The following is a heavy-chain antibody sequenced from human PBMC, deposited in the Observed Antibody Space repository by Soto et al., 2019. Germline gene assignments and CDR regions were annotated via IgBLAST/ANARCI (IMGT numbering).Heavy chain of an antibody. Sequence: GASVKVSCKASGYTFTNYATHWVRQAPGQRLEWMGWINAGNGNTKYSQKFQGRVTITRDTSASTAYMELSSLRSEDTAVYYCARVSGYYLPDYWGQGTTVTVSS. J-gene: IGHJ4*03. D-gene: IGHD5-12*01. CDR2: INAGNGNT. V-gene: IGHV1-3*01. CDR3: ARVSGYYLPDY. CDR1: GYTFTNYA.